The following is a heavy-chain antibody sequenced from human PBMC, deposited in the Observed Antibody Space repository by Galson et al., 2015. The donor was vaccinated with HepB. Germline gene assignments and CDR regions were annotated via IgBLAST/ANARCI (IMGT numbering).Heavy chain of an antibody. J-gene: IGHJ3*02. Sequence: SLRLSCAASGFTFSSYSMNWVRQALGKGLEWVGFIRSKVYGGTTEYAASVKGRFTISRDDSKSIAYLQMNSLKTEDTAVYYCTRARGGSYSIWGQGTMVTVSS. CDR1: GFTFSSYS. D-gene: IGHD2-15*01. CDR3: TRARGGSYSI. V-gene: IGHV3-49*04. CDR2: IRSKVYGGTT.